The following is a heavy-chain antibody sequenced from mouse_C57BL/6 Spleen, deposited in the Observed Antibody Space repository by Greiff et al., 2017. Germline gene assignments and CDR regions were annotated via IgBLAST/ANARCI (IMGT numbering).Heavy chain of an antibody. D-gene: IGHD1-1*01. V-gene: IGHV1-53*01. J-gene: IGHJ3*01. Sequence: QVQLQQSGTELVKPGASVKLSCKASGYTFTSYWMHWVKQRPGQGLEWIGNINPSNGGTNYNEKFKSKATLTVDKSSSTAYMQLSSLTSEDSAVYYCARWPNYYGSSSAWFAYWGQGTLVTVSA. CDR2: INPSNGGT. CDR3: ARWPNYYGSSSAWFAY. CDR1: GYTFTSYW.